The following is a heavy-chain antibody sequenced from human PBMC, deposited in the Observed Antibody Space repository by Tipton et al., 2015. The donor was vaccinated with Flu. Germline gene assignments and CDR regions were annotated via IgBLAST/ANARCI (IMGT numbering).Heavy chain of an antibody. J-gene: IGHJ3*02. CDR2: INHSGST. D-gene: IGHD3-22*01. CDR1: GGSISSSSYY. V-gene: IGHV4-39*07. CDR3: ARALSGYCFYAFDI. Sequence: LRLSCTVSGGSISSSSYYWGWIRQPPGKGLEWIGEINHSGSTNYNPSLKSRVTISVDTSKNQFSLKLSSVTAADTAVYYCARALSGYCFYAFDIWGQGTMVTVSS.